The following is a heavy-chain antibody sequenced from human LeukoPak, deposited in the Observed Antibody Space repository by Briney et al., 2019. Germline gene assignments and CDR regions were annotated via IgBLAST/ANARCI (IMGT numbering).Heavy chain of an antibody. D-gene: IGHD2-2*02. CDR1: GFTFSSYA. CDR2: ISYDGSNK. Sequence: GGSLRRSCAASGFTFSSYAMHWVRQAPGNGLEWVAVISYDGSNKYYADSVKGRFTISRDNSKNTLYLQMNSLRAEDTAVYYCARSPPLYCSSTSCYTGIFDYWGQGTLVTVSS. V-gene: IGHV3-30*01. CDR3: ARSPPLYCSSTSCYTGIFDY. J-gene: IGHJ4*02.